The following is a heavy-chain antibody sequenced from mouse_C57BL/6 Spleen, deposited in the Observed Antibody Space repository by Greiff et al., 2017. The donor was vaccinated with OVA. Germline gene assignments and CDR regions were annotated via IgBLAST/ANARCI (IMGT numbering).Heavy chain of an antibody. CDR3: ATHSRHFDD. V-gene: IGHV1-69*01. CDR1: GYTFTSYW. D-gene: IGHD1-1*01. Sequence: VQLQQPGAELVMPGASVKLSCKASGYTFTSYWMHWVKQRPGQGLEWIGEIDPSDSYTNYNQKFKGKSTLTVDKSSSTAYMQLSSLTSEDSAVYYCATHSRHFDDWGQGTTLTVSS. J-gene: IGHJ2*01. CDR2: IDPSDSYT.